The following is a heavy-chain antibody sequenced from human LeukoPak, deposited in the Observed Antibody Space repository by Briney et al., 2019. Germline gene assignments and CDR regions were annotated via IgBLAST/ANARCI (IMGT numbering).Heavy chain of an antibody. CDR3: ASVLYYYDSSGYYHDWYFDL. D-gene: IGHD3-22*01. V-gene: IGHV1-69*05. Sequence: ASVKVSCKASGGTFSSYAISWVRQAPGQGLEWMGRVIPIFGTANYAQKFQGRVTITTDESTSTAYMELSSLRSEDTAVYYCASVLYYYDSSGYYHDWYFDLWGRGTLVTFST. CDR1: GGTFSSYA. J-gene: IGHJ2*01. CDR2: VIPIFGTA.